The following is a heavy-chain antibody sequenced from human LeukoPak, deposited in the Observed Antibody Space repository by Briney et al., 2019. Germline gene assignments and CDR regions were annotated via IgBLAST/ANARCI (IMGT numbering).Heavy chain of an antibody. CDR2: INSDGSST. Sequence: GGSLRLSCAASGFTFSSYWMHWVRQAPGKELVWVSRINSDGSSTSYADSVKGRFTISRDNAKNTLYLQMNSLGAEDTAVYYCARANPYSSSSLDYWGQGTLVTVSS. V-gene: IGHV3-74*01. CDR3: ARANPYSSSSLDY. J-gene: IGHJ4*02. D-gene: IGHD6-6*01. CDR1: GFTFSSYW.